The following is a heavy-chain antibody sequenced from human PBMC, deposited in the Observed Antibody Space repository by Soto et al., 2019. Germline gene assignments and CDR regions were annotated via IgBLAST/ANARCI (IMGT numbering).Heavy chain of an antibody. CDR2: IIPIFGTA. D-gene: IGHD1-26*01. J-gene: IGHJ3*02. CDR1: GGTFSSYA. Sequence: GASVKVSCKASGGTFSSYAISWVRQAPGQGLEWMGGIIPIFGTANYAQKFQGRVTITADKSTSTAYMELSSLRSEDTAVYYCARGGPISGSYAAFDIWGQGTMVTVSS. V-gene: IGHV1-69*06. CDR3: ARGGPISGSYAAFDI.